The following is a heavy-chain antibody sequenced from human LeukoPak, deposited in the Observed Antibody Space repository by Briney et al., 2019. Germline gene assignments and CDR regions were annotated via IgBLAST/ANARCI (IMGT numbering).Heavy chain of an antibody. CDR3: ARGPYGDYVSPLDY. V-gene: IGHV4-4*02. CDR1: GGSISSSNW. J-gene: IGHJ4*02. Sequence: SETLSLTCAVSGGSISSSNWWSWVRQPPGKGLEWIGEIYHSGSTNYNPSLKSRVTISVDKSKNQFSLKLSSVTAVDTAVYYCARGPYGDYVSPLDYWGQGTLVTVSS. D-gene: IGHD4-17*01. CDR2: IYHSGST.